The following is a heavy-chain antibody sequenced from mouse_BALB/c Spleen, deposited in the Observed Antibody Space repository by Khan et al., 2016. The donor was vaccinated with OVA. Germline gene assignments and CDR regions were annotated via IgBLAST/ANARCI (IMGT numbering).Heavy chain of an antibody. Sequence: DVQLVESGPGLVKPSQSLSLTCTVTGYSINSGYGWNWIRQFPGNKLEWMGYISYSGSTNYNPSLKSRISITRDTSKNQFFLQLNSVTTEDTATYYCARTARIKYWGQGTTHTVSS. J-gene: IGHJ2*01. CDR1: GYSINSGYG. CDR2: ISYSGST. V-gene: IGHV3-2*02. D-gene: IGHD3-3*01. CDR3: ARTARIKY.